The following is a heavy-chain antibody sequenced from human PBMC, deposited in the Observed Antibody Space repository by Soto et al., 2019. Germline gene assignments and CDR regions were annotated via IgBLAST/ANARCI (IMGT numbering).Heavy chain of an antibody. CDR1: GDTYSSYE. V-gene: IGHV1-69*12. Sequence: QVQLVQSGAEVKKPGSSVKVSCKASGDTYSSYEINWVRQAPGLGLEWMGGIVPVYGTANYAPKFQGRVTLIADVATGTTYMELGSLSSEDPAVYFCAREAGPHSSGWHYWGQGTLFTVSS. J-gene: IGHJ4*02. CDR3: AREAGPHSSGWHY. CDR2: IVPVYGTA. D-gene: IGHD6-19*01.